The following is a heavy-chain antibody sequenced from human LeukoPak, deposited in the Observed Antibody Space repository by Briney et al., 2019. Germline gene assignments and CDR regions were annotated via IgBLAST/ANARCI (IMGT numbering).Heavy chain of an antibody. CDR3: ARDNSGGSTWWFDP. CDR2: INPSGSYT. CDR1: GFTFTSYY. J-gene: IGHJ5*02. V-gene: IGHV1-46*01. Sequence: ASVKVSCKESGFTFTSYYMHWVRQAPGQGLEWMGIINPSGSYTSYAQKFQGRVTMTRDTSTSTVYMELSSLRSEDAAVYYCARDNSGGSTWWFDPWGQGTLVTVSS. D-gene: IGHD2-15*01.